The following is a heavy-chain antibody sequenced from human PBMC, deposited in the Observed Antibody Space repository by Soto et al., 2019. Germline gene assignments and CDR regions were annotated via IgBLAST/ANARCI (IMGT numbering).Heavy chain of an antibody. J-gene: IGHJ4*02. V-gene: IGHV1-69*06. Sequence: SVKVTCKASGGTFSNYVVNWVRQAPGQGLEWMGGIIPISGAANYAQKFQGRVTITADKSTSTSYMELSSLRSEDTAVYYCARDMTRTVVPYFDFWGQGTLVTVSS. CDR2: IIPISGAA. D-gene: IGHD1-7*01. CDR1: GGTFSNYV. CDR3: ARDMTRTVVPYFDF.